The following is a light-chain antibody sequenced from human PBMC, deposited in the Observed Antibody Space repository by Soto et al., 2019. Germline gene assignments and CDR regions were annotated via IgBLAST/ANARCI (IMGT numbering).Light chain of an antibody. V-gene: IGKV3-15*01. J-gene: IGKJ1*01. CDR3: QQYDTWPPVT. CDR1: QSVNSN. CDR2: GAS. Sequence: EIVMTQSPATLSVSPGERGTLSCRASQSVNSNLAWYQLKPGQAPRLLIYGASTRAAGIPARFSGSGSGTEFTLTISSLQSEDLAVYYCQQYDTWPPVTF.